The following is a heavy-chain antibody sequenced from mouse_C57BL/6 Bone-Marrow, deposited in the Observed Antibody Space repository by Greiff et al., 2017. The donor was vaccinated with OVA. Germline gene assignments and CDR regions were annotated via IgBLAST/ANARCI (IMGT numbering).Heavy chain of an antibody. J-gene: IGHJ2*01. CDR1: GFNIKDDY. V-gene: IGHV14-4*01. CDR2: IDPENGDT. Sequence: EVQRVESGAELVRPGASVKLSCTASGFNIKDDYMHWVKQRPEQGLEWIGWIDPENGDTEYASKFQGKATITADTSSNTAYLQLSSLTSEETAVYYCTYSNFDYWGQGTTLTVSS. CDR3: TYSNFDY. D-gene: IGHD2-5*01.